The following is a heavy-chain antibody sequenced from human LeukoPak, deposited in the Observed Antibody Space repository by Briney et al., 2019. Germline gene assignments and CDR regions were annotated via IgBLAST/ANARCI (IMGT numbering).Heavy chain of an antibody. CDR1: GYSFTSYW. CDR2: IDTSDSFT. CDR3: ARRCPGVSDDMDV. V-gene: IGHV5-10-1*01. J-gene: IGHJ6*04. Sequence: GESLKISCKGSGYSFTSYWISWVRQMPGKGREWMGGIDTSDSFTNYSPSFQGHVTISADKSISTAYLQWSSLKASDTAVYYCARRCPGVSDDMDVWGKGATVTVSS. D-gene: IGHD2/OR15-2a*01.